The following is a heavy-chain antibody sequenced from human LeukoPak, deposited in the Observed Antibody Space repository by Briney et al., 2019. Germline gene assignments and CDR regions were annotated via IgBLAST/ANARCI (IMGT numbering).Heavy chain of an antibody. CDR1: SGSFSGYY. Sequence: SETLSLTCAVYSGSFSGYYWSWIRQPPGKGLEWIGEINHSGSTNYNPSLKSRVTISVDTSKNQFSLKLSSVTAADTAVYYCARGVPGGYYYGRNWFDPWGQGTLVTVSS. V-gene: IGHV4-34*01. J-gene: IGHJ5*02. CDR3: ARGVPGGYYYGRNWFDP. D-gene: IGHD3-22*01. CDR2: INHSGST.